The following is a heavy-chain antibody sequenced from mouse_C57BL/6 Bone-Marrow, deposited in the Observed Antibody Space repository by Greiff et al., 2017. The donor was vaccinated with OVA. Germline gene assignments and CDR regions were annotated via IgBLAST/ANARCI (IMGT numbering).Heavy chain of an antibody. CDR2: ISSGSSTI. V-gene: IGHV5-17*01. CDR1: GFTFSDYG. Sequence: EVKLVESGGGLVKPGGSLKLSCAASGFTFSDYGMHWVRQAPEKGLEWVAYISSGSSTIYYADTVKGRFTISRDNAKNTLFLQMTSLRSEDTAMYYCARGEKRFAYWGQGTLVTVSA. CDR3: ARGEKRFAY. J-gene: IGHJ3*01.